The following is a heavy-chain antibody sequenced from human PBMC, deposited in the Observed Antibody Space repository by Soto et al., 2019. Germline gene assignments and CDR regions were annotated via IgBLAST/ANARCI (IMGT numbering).Heavy chain of an antibody. Sequence: PGGSLRLSCAASGFTFSSYSMNWVRQAPGKGLEWVSYISSSSSTIYYADSVKGRFTISRDNAKNSLYLQMNSLRDEDTAVYYCARENYDYVWGSSIGYWGQGTLVTVSS. CDR1: GFTFSSYS. V-gene: IGHV3-48*02. D-gene: IGHD3-16*01. CDR3: ARENYDYVWGSSIGY. CDR2: ISSSSSTI. J-gene: IGHJ4*02.